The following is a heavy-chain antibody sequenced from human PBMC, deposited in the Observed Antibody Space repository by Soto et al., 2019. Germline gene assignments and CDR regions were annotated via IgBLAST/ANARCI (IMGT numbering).Heavy chain of an antibody. CDR1: GYSFTSYW. J-gene: IGHJ1*01. CDR3: ASLIVGVSYYLDYFQH. D-gene: IGHD1-26*01. Sequence: EAQLVQSGAEVKKPGESLKISCKGSGYSFTSYWICWVRQMPGKGLEWLGVIYPGDSDTRYSPGFQGEVTISADKSISSAYLQCSSLKASDTAMYYCASLIVGVSYYLDYFQHWGDGTLVTVSS. CDR2: IYPGDSDT. V-gene: IGHV5-51*01.